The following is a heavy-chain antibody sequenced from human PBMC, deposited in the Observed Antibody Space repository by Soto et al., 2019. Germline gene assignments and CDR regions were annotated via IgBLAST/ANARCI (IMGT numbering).Heavy chain of an antibody. Sequence: SWSLSLTCTASGGSISTNTYYWGWIRQTPGKGLEWIGSVFYSGSTYYNPSLKSRVIISVDTSKNQISLKMTSVTAADTAVYYCARQYSRAFYFDSWGQGTLVTVSS. CDR3: ARQYSRAFYFDS. V-gene: IGHV4-39*01. J-gene: IGHJ4*02. CDR1: GGSISTNTYY. D-gene: IGHD2-15*01. CDR2: VFYSGST.